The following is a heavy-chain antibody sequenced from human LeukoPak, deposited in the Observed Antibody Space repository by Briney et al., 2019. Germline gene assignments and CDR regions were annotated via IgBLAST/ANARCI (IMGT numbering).Heavy chain of an antibody. V-gene: IGHV1-46*01. Sequence: ASVKVSCKASGYTFTSYYTHWVRQAPGQGLEWMGIINPSGGSTSYAQKFQGRVTMTRDMSTSTVYMELSSLKSEDTAVCYCARVRDGYNDAYDIWGQGTMVTVSS. J-gene: IGHJ3*02. CDR1: GYTFTSYY. CDR2: INPSGGST. CDR3: ARVRDGYNDAYDI. D-gene: IGHD5-24*01.